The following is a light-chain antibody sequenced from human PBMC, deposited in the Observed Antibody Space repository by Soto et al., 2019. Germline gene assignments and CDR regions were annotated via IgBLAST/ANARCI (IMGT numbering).Light chain of an antibody. V-gene: IGKV3-15*01. CDR3: QHYNNWPLT. CDR2: VAS. Sequence: EIVMTQSPATLSVSPGERASLSCRASQNIRTNLAWYQLKPGQAPRLLIYVASTRAAGIPARFSGSGSGTEFTLTIDSLQSEDFAISYCQHYNNWPLTFGGGTRVEIK. CDR1: QNIRTN. J-gene: IGKJ4*01.